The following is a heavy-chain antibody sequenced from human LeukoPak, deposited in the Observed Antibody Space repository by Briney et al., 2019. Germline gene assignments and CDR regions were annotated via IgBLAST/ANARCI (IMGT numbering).Heavy chain of an antibody. Sequence: SQTLSLTCTVSGGSISSGGYYWSWLRQPPGKGLEWIGYIYHSGSTYYNPSLKSRVTISVDRSKNQFSLKLSSVTAADTAVYYCAGVHWTQYYFDYWGQGTLVTVSS. CDR2: IYHSGST. J-gene: IGHJ4*02. CDR1: GGSISSGGYY. D-gene: IGHD1-1*01. V-gene: IGHV4-30-2*01. CDR3: AGVHWTQYYFDY.